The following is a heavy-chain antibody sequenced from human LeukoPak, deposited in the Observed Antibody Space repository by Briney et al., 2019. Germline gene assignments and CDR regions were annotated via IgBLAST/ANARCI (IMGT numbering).Heavy chain of an antibody. CDR1: GYTFTGYY. J-gene: IGHJ6*02. CDR3: ARDRGRIAVAGTNYYYGMDV. V-gene: IGHV1-2*02. D-gene: IGHD6-19*01. Sequence: GASVKVSCKASGYTFTGYYMHWVRQAPGQGLEWMGWFNPNSGGTNYAQKFQGRVTMTRDTSISTAYMELSRLRSDDTAVYYCARDRGRIAVAGTNYYYGMDVWGQGTTVTVSS. CDR2: FNPNSGGT.